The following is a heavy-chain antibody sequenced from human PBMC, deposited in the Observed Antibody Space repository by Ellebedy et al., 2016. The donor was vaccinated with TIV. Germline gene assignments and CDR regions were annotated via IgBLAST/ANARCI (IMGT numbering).Heavy chain of an antibody. V-gene: IGHV4-59*11. J-gene: IGHJ5*02. D-gene: IGHD3-16*01. Sequence: MPSETLSLTCTVSGGSLSSHFWSWIRQPPRKGLDWIGRIYDTGVTNYSPSLKSRVTMSIDTSKNQFSLQLSSVTAADTAVYYCVRGTGDNMIGLKGWFDPWGQGTLVTVSS. CDR3: VRGTGDNMIGLKGWFDP. CDR2: IYDTGVT. CDR1: GGSLSSHF.